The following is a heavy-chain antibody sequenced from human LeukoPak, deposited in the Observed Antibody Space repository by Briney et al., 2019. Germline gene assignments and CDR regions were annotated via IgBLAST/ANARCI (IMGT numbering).Heavy chain of an antibody. CDR2: INHSGST. D-gene: IGHD1-26*01. CDR3: ARLGRVRIPTYYYYGMDV. J-gene: IGHJ6*02. V-gene: IGHV4-34*01. Sequence: SETLSLTCAVYGGSFSGYYWSWIRQPPGKGLEWIGEINHSGSTNYNPSLKSRVTISVDTSKNQFSLKLSSATAADTAVYYCARLGRVRIPTYYYYGMDVWGQGTTVTVSS. CDR1: GGSFSGYY.